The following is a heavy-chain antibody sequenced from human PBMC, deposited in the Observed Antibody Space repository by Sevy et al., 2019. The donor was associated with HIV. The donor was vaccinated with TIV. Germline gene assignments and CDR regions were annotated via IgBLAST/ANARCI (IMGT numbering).Heavy chain of an antibody. J-gene: IGHJ4*02. D-gene: IGHD2-2*01. CDR1: QFTFSSYG. Sequence: GGSLRLSCAASQFTFSSYGMLWVRQAPGKGLEWVALISYDGSNKYYADSVKGRFTISRDNSKNTLYLQMDSLRVEETAVYYCAKRGYCSSTSCYAFDYWGQGTLVTVSS. CDR3: AKRGYCSSTSCYAFDY. V-gene: IGHV3-30*18. CDR2: ISYDGSNK.